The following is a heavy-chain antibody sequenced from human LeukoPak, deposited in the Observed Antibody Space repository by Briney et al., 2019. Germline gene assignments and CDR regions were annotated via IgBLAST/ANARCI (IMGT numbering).Heavy chain of an antibody. D-gene: IGHD6-13*01. CDR2: ISSNGGST. CDR3: ARYSSSWYVGDDFDI. J-gene: IGHJ3*02. Sequence: PGGSLRLSCAASGFTFSRYAMHWVRQAPGKGLEYVSSISSNGGSTYYANSVKGRFTISRDNSKNTLYLQMGSLRAEDMAVYYCARYSSSWYVGDDFDIWGQGTMVTVSS. V-gene: IGHV3-64*01. CDR1: GFTFSRYA.